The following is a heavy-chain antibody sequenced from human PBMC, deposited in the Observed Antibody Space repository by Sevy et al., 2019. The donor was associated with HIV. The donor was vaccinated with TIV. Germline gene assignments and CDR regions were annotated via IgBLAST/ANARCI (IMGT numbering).Heavy chain of an antibody. V-gene: IGHV3-30*18. J-gene: IGHJ6*02. CDR3: AKDLTFPAVLYGMDV. Sequence: GGSLRLSCAASGFTFSSYGMHWVRQAPGKGLEWVAVISYDGSNKYYADSVKGRFTISRDNSKNTLYLQMNSLRAEDTAVYYCAKDLTFPAVLYGMDVWGQGTTVTDSS. D-gene: IGHD2-2*01. CDR2: ISYDGSNK. CDR1: GFTFSSYG.